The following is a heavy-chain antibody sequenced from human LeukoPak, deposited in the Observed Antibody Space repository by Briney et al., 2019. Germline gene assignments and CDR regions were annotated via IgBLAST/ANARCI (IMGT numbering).Heavy chain of an antibody. CDR3: ARDLGPYDFWSGYFGY. CDR2: IYSGGST. CDR1: GFTVSSNY. V-gene: IGHV3-66*02. D-gene: IGHD3-3*01. J-gene: IGHJ4*02. Sequence: SGGSLRLSCAASGFTVSSNYMSWVRQAPGKGLEWVSVIYSGGSTYYADSVKGRFTISRDNSKNTLYLQMNSLRAEDTAVYYCARDLGPYDFWSGYFGYWGQGTLVTVSS.